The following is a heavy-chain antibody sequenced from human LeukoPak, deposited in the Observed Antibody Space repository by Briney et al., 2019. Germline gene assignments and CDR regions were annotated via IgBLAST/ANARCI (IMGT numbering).Heavy chain of an antibody. CDR3: ARRRGGPYYFDY. Sequence: PSETLSLTCTVSGYSISSGYYWGWIRQPPGKGLEWIGSIYHSGSTYYNPSLKSRVTISVDTSKNQFSLKLSSVTAADTAVYYCARRRGGPYYFDYWGQGTLVTVSS. D-gene: IGHD2-15*01. J-gene: IGHJ4*02. V-gene: IGHV4-38-2*02. CDR2: IYHSGST. CDR1: GYSISSGYY.